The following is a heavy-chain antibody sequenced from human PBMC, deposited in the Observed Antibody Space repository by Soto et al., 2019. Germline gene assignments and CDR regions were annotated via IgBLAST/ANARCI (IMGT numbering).Heavy chain of an antibody. V-gene: IGHV4-34*12. CDR1: GGSFSAYY. D-gene: IGHD1-26*01. J-gene: IGHJ6*02. CDR3: ARQRPTDGRWEFANYYGMDV. CDR2: IIHSEST. Sequence: SETLSLTCAVYGGSFSAYYWSWVRQPPGKGLEWIGEIIHSESTKYNPSLKSRVTISVDTSKNQFSLKLSSVTAADTAEYYCARQRPTDGRWEFANYYGMDVWGQGTPGTVSS.